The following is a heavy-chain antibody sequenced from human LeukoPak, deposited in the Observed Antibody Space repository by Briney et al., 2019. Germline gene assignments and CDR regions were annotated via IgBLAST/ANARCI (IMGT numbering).Heavy chain of an antibody. V-gene: IGHV1-46*01. Sequence: ASVKVSCKASGYTFTSYYMHWVRQAPGQGLEWMGIINPSGGSTSYAQKFQGRVTMTRDTSTSTVYMELSSLRSEDTAVYYCARGAVFWSGYYRGVEYWGQGTLVTVSS. CDR1: GYTFTSYY. D-gene: IGHD3-3*01. CDR3: ARGAVFWSGYYRGVEY. J-gene: IGHJ4*02. CDR2: INPSGGST.